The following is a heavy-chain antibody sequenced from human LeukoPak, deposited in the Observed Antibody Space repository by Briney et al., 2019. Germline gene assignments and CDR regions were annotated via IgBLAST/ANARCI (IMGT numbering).Heavy chain of an antibody. CDR2: ISGSGGST. Sequence: GESLRLSCAASGFTFTTYWMSWVRQAPGKGLEWVSAISGSGGSTYYADSVKGRFTISRDNSKNTLYLQMNSLRAEDTAVYYCAKGRVWLVQGYFDYWGQGTLVTVSS. CDR1: GFTFTTYW. V-gene: IGHV3-23*01. D-gene: IGHD6-19*01. J-gene: IGHJ4*02. CDR3: AKGRVWLVQGYFDY.